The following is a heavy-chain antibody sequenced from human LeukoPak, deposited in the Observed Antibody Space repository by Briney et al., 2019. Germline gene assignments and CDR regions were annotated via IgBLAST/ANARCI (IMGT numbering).Heavy chain of an antibody. CDR3: ARYTAMVNDAFDI. Sequence: SETLSLTCTVSGGSISNKYWSWIRQPPGKGLEWIGYIYYSGNTNYNPSLKSRVTILVDTSKNQVSLKLSSVTAADTAVYFCARYTAMVNDAFDIWGQGTMVTVSS. J-gene: IGHJ3*02. CDR1: GGSISNKY. D-gene: IGHD5-18*01. V-gene: IGHV4-59*01. CDR2: IYYSGNT.